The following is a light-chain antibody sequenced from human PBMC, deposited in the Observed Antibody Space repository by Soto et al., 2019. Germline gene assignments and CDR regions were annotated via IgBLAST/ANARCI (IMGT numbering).Light chain of an antibody. CDR1: QSISSY. Sequence: ELVLTQSPATLSLSPGERATLSCRASQSISSYLAWYQQKPGQAPRLLIYEASNRATGIPARFSGSGSGTDFTLTTSSLEPEDFAVSYYQERSNWPPIIFGPGTKVDIK. J-gene: IGKJ3*01. V-gene: IGKV3-11*01. CDR3: QERSNWPPII. CDR2: EAS.